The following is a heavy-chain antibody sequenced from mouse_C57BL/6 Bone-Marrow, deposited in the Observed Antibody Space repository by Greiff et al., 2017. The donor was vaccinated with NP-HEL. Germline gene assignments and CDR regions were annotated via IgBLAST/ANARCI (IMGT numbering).Heavy chain of an antibody. Sequence: EVKLQESGPGLVKPSQSLSLTCSVTGYSITSGYYWNWIRQFPGNKLEWMGYISYDGSNNYNPSLKNRISITRDTSKNQFFLKLNSVTTEDTATYYCARESGYGNYWYFDVWGTGTTVTVSS. V-gene: IGHV3-6*01. D-gene: IGHD2-10*02. J-gene: IGHJ1*03. CDR2: ISYDGSN. CDR1: GYSITSGYY. CDR3: ARESGYGNYWYFDV.